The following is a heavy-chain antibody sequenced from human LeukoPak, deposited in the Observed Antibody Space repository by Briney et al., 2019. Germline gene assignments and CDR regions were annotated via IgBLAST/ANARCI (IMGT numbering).Heavy chain of an antibody. D-gene: IGHD3-10*01. V-gene: IGHV4-39*02. CDR2: ISYTGNT. CDR3: AREGPHGSGIYYNPLDY. Sequence: SETLSLTCTVSGGSIGSSAYSWGWIRQPPGKGLEWIGSISYTGNTYYNPSLKSRVTISLETYKNQFSLKLISVTAADTALYYCAREGPHGSGIYYNPLDYWGQGALVIVSS. CDR1: GGSIGSSAYS. J-gene: IGHJ4*02.